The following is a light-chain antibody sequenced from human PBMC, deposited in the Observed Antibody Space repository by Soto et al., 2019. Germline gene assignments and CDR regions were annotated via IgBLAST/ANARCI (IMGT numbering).Light chain of an antibody. CDR1: YANIGAGYE. CDR3: QSYDNSLSGSGV. Sequence: QSVLTQPPSVSGAPGQMVTISCTGSYANIGAGYEVHWYQQIPGTAPKLLISGHNNRPSGVPDRFFGSKSGTSASLTIIGLQAEDEADYYCQSYDNSLSGSGVFGGGTKVTVL. CDR2: GHN. J-gene: IGLJ3*02. V-gene: IGLV1-40*01.